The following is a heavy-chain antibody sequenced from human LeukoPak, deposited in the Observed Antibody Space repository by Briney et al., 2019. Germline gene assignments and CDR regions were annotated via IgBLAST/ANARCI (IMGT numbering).Heavy chain of an antibody. V-gene: IGHV4-59*06. J-gene: IGHJ5*02. D-gene: IGHD2-2*01. CDR3: ARVGVPATTTSGWFDP. CDR2: IYYSGST. CDR1: GGSISSFY. Sequence: SETLSLTCTVSGGSISSFYWTWIRQHPGKGLEWIGYIYYSGSTYYNPSLKSRVTISVDTSKNQFSLKLSSVTAADTAVYYCARVGVPATTTSGWFDPWGQGTLVTVSS.